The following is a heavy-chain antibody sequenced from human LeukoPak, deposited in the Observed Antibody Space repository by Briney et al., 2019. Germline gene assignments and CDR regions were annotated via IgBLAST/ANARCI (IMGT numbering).Heavy chain of an antibody. CDR3: AIAAAGKDYYYGMDV. V-gene: IGHV1-69*04. Sequence: ASVKVSCRASGGTFSSYAISWVGQAPGQGLDWMGRIIPIFGIANYAQKFQGRVTITADKSTSTAYMELSSLRSGDTAVYYCAIAAAGKDYYYGMDVWGQGTTVTVSS. CDR1: GGTFSSYA. D-gene: IGHD6-13*01. J-gene: IGHJ6*02. CDR2: IIPIFGIA.